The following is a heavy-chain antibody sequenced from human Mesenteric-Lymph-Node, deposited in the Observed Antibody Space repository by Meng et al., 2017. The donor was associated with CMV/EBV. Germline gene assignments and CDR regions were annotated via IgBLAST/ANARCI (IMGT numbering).Heavy chain of an antibody. D-gene: IGHD1-1*01. J-gene: IGHJ4*02. V-gene: IGHV4-34*01. CDR1: GGSFSGYY. CDR2: INHSGST. Sequence: CAVYGGSFSGYYWSWIRQPPGKGLEWIGEINHSGSTNYNPSLKSRVTISVDTSKNQFSLKLSSVTAADTAVYYCAKTSIQLQRGEIDYWGQGTLVTVSS. CDR3: AKTSIQLQRGEIDY.